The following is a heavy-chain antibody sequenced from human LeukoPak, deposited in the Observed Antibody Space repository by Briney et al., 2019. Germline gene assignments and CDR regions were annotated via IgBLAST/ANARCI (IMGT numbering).Heavy chain of an antibody. J-gene: IGHJ3*02. D-gene: IGHD2-8*01. V-gene: IGHV3-53*01. CDR1: GFTVSSNY. CDR3: AKDQDIVLMVYAIQAFDI. Sequence: GGSLRLSCAASGFTVSSNYMSWVRQAPGKGLEWVSVIYSGGSTYYADSVKGRFTISRDNSKNMLYLQINSLRAEDTAVYYCAKDQDIVLMVYAIQAFDIWGQGTMVTVSS. CDR2: IYSGGST.